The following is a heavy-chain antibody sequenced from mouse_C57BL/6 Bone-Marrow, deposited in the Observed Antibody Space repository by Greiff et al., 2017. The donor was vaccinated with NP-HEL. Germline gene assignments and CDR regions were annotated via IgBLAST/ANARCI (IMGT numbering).Heavy chain of an antibody. J-gene: IGHJ4*01. CDR1: GFTFSSYG. V-gene: IGHV5-6*01. Sequence: EVQLVESGGDLVKPGGSLKLSCAASGFTFSSYGMSWVRQTPDKRLEWVATISSGGSYTYYPDSVKGRFTISRDNAKNTLYLQMSSLKSEDTAMYYCARHTTVVATYAMDYWGQGTSVTVSS. CDR3: ARHTTVVATYAMDY. CDR2: ISSGGSYT. D-gene: IGHD1-1*01.